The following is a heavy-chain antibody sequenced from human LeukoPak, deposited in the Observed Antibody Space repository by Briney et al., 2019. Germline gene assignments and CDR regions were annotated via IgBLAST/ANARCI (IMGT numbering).Heavy chain of an antibody. J-gene: IGHJ4*02. Sequence: GGSLRLSCAASGFTVSSNYMSWVRQAPGKGPEWVSVIYSGGSTYYADSVKGRFTISRDNAKNSLYLQVNSLRAEDTAVYYCARISYSSGVPDYWGQGTLVTVSS. CDR2: IYSGGST. CDR3: ARISYSSGVPDY. CDR1: GFTVSSNY. D-gene: IGHD6-19*01. V-gene: IGHV3-66*01.